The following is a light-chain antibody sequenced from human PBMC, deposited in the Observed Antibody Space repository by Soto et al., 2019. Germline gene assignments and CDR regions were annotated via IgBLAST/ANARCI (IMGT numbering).Light chain of an antibody. J-gene: IGKJ4*02. CDR1: QTVTSGD. V-gene: IGKV3D-20*02. Sequence: EIVLTQSPDTLALSPGERATLSCRASQTVTSGDLAWYQQKPGQAPRLLIYRASARATGVPARLSGSGSGTAFTPPISTLQPPEFAAYYCQQCHNRYQCTFGGGTKVDIK. CDR2: RAS. CDR3: QQCHNRYQCT.